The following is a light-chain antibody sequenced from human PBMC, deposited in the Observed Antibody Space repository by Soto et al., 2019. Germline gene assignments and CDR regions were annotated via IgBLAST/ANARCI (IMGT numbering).Light chain of an antibody. CDR3: QQYNSFPHT. V-gene: IGKV1-5*01. CDR1: QSVSSW. Sequence: MTQSPATLSVSPGERATLSCRASQSVSSWLAWYQQIPGKAPNLLIYDASSLESGVPSRFSGRGSGTDFTLTISSLQPDDFATYYCQQYNSFPHTFVQGINVDI. J-gene: IGKJ2*01. CDR2: DAS.